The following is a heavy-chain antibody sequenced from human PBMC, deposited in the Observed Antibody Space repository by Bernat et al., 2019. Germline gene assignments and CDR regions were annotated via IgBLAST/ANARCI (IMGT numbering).Heavy chain of an antibody. Sequence: QVQLQESGPGLVKPSQTLSITCTVSGGSISSGGYYWSWIRQHPGKGLEWIGYIYYSGSTYYNPSLKSRVTISVDTSKNQFSLKLSSVTAADTAVYYCARVGDILVAGIFDYWGQGTLVTVSS. V-gene: IGHV4-31*03. D-gene: IGHD2-21*01. J-gene: IGHJ4*02. CDR3: ARVGDILVAGIFDY. CDR2: IYYSGST. CDR1: GGSISSGGYY.